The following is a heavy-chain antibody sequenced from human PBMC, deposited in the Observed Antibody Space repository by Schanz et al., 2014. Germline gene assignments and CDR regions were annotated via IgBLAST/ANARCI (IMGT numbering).Heavy chain of an antibody. CDR3: ELITLDRGVRNDY. J-gene: IGHJ4*02. D-gene: IGHD3-10*01. Sequence: QLQLQESGPGLVKPSETLSLTCPVSGASISGSSDYWGWIRQSPGKGLEWIGNIYYTGTTYYNPSLKSRVSISVDSSKNQVSLILTSVTAADTAVYYCELITLDRGVRNDYWGQGTLVSVSS. CDR1: GASISGSSDY. CDR2: IYYTGTT. V-gene: IGHV4-39*01.